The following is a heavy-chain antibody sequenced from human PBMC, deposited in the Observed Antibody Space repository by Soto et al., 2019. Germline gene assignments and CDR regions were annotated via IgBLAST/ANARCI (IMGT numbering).Heavy chain of an antibody. CDR1: GFTFSSYA. J-gene: IGHJ3*02. CDR3: ATSLAQDSSGYYYTGDAFDI. D-gene: IGHD3-22*01. V-gene: IGHV3-23*01. CDR2: ISGSGGST. Sequence: PGGSLRLSCAASGFTFSSYAMSWVRQAPGKGLEWVSAISGSGGSTYYADSVKGRFTISRDNSKNTLYLQMNSLRAEDTAVYYCATSLAQDSSGYYYTGDAFDIWGQVTMVTVSS.